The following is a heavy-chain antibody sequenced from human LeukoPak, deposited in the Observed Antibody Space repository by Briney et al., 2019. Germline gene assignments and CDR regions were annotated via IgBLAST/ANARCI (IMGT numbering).Heavy chain of an antibody. Sequence: GGSLRLSCAASGFTFSSYEMNWVRQAPGRGLEWVSYISSSGSTIYYADSVKGRFTISRDNAKNSLYLQMNSLRAEDTAVYYCARDSGYYYDSSGYYYWGQGTLVTVSS. D-gene: IGHD3-22*01. V-gene: IGHV3-48*03. CDR3: ARDSGYYYDSSGYYY. CDR2: ISSSGSTI. CDR1: GFTFSSYE. J-gene: IGHJ4*02.